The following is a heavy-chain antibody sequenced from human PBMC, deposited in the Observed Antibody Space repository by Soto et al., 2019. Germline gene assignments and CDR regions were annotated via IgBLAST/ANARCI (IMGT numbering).Heavy chain of an antibody. J-gene: IGHJ4*02. Sequence: QVHLVQSGAEVKKPGASVKVYCKASGYTFTSYGITWVRQAPGQGLEWMGWISAHNGNTDYAQKLQGRVIVTRDTSTSTAYMELRSPISDDTAVYYCARGRYGDYWGQGALVTVSS. CDR1: GYTFTSYG. CDR3: ARGRYGDY. D-gene: IGHD1-1*01. CDR2: ISAHNGNT. V-gene: IGHV1-18*01.